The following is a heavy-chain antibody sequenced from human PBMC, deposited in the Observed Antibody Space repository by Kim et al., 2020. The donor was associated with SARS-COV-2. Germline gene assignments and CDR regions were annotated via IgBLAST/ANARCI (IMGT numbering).Heavy chain of an antibody. CDR3: ARDFFVIEYYFDY. D-gene: IGHD3-10*01. Sequence: YADSVKGRFTISRDNAKNSLYLQMNSLRAEDMAVYYCARDFFVIEYYFDYWGQGTLVTVSS. J-gene: IGHJ4*02. V-gene: IGHV3-21*01.